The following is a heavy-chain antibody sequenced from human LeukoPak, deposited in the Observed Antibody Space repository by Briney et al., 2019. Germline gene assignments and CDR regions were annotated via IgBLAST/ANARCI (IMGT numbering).Heavy chain of an antibody. V-gene: IGHV3-30*04. D-gene: IGHD1-26*01. CDR2: ISYDGSNK. CDR3: ARSLVVGATYPYH. CDR1: GFTFSSYA. J-gene: IGHJ5*02. Sequence: GGSLRLSCAASGFTFSSYAMHWVRQAPGKGLEWVAVISYDGSNKYYADSVKGRFTISRDNAKNSLYLQLNSLRAEDTAVYYCARSLVVGATYPYHWGQGTLVTVSS.